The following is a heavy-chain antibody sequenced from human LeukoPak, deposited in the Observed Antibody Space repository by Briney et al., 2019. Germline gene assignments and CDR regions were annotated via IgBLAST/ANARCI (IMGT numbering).Heavy chain of an antibody. V-gene: IGHV4-4*08. D-gene: IGHD3-22*01. CDR3: VRGSGRGYGLEP. J-gene: IGHJ5*02. Sequence: SDTLSLTCAVSVGSICNSYCSWARQPPGKGLEFIGYISTGGDINYNPSLRSRATMSINTSNNQLSLTLTSVTTADTAVYFCVRGSGRGYGLEPWGQGSLVTVSS. CDR1: VGSICNSY. CDR2: ISTGGDI.